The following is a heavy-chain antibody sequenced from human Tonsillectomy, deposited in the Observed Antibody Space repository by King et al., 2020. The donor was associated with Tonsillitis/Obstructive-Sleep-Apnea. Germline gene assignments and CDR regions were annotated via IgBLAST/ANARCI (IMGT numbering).Heavy chain of an antibody. J-gene: IGHJ4*02. V-gene: IGHV4-34*01. D-gene: IGHD3-3*01. Sequence: VQLQQWGAGLLKPSETLSLTCAVYGGSFSGYYWSWIRQPPGKGLEWIGEINHSGSTNYNPSLKSRVTISVDTSKNQFSLQLSSVTAADTAVYYCARAVSSGSGLDYWGQGTLVTVSS. CDR1: GGSFSGYY. CDR2: INHSGST. CDR3: ARAVSSGSGLDY.